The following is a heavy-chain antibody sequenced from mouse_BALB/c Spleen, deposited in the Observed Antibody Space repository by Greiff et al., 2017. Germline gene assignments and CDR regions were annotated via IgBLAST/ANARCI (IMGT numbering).Heavy chain of an antibody. J-gene: IGHJ3*01. CDR1: GFTFSSFG. Sequence: EVKLMESGGGLVQPGGSRKLSCAASGFTFSSFGMHWVRQAPEKGLEWVAYINSGSSTIYYADTVKGRFTISRDNPKNTLFLQMTSLRSEDTAMYYCAREGGNSLAYWGQGTLVTVSA. V-gene: IGHV5-17*02. CDR3: AREGGNSLAY. CDR2: INSGSSTI. D-gene: IGHD2-1*01.